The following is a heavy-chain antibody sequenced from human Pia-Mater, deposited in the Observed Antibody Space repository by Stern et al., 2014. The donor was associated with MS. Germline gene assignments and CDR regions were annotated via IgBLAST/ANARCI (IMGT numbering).Heavy chain of an antibody. J-gene: IGHJ4*02. CDR2: VTANSGNT. Sequence: QVQLVQSGAEVKKPGASVKVSCKAPDYTFASYGITWVRQAPGQGLEWQGWVTANSGNTYYAQSLQGRVTMTTDTSTTTAYLELRNLRSDDTAVYYCARVAADTFDFWGQGTQVIVSS. CDR3: ARVAADTFDF. V-gene: IGHV1-18*01. CDR1: DYTFASYG. D-gene: IGHD6-19*01.